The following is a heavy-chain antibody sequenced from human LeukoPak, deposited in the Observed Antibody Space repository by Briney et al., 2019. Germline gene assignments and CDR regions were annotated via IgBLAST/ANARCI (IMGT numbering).Heavy chain of an antibody. Sequence: PSETLSLTCTVSGGPISSYYWSWIRQPAGKGLEWIGRIYTSGSTNYNPSLKSRVTMSVDTSKNQFSLKLSSVTAANTAVYYCARVSELVVAATTYYYYYYMDVWGKGTTVTVSS. CDR2: IYTSGST. CDR1: GGPISSYY. J-gene: IGHJ6*03. V-gene: IGHV4-4*07. CDR3: ARVSELVVAATTYYYYYYMDV. D-gene: IGHD2-15*01.